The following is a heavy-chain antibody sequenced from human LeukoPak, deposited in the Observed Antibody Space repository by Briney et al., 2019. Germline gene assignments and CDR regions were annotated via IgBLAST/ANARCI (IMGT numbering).Heavy chain of an antibody. D-gene: IGHD5-24*01. CDR2: ISGSDSST. V-gene: IGHV3-23*01. J-gene: IGHJ4*02. CDR1: GFTFSSSA. CDR3: AKSGCNRFDY. Sequence: SGGSLRLSCAASGFTFSSSAMSWVRQAPGKGLEWVSTISGSDSSTHYADSVKGRFTISRDNSKNTLYLQMNSLRADDTAVYYCAKSGCNRFDYWGQGTLVTVSS.